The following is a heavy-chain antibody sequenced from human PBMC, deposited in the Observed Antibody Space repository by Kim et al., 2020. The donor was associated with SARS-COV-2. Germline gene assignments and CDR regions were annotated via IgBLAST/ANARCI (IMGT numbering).Heavy chain of an antibody. CDR2: IIPIFGTA. Sequence: SVKVSCKASGGTFSSYAISWVRQAPGQGLEWMGGIIPIFGTANYAQKFQGRVTITADESTSTAYMELSSLRSEDTAVYYCARGSLDSSSWFFTRGSYYYYGMDVWGQGTTVTVSS. CDR1: GGTFSSYA. D-gene: IGHD6-13*01. CDR3: ARGSLDSSSWFFTRGSYYYYGMDV. J-gene: IGHJ6*02. V-gene: IGHV1-69*13.